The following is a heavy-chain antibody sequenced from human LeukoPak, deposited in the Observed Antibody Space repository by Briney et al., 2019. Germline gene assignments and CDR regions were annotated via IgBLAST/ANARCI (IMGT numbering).Heavy chain of an antibody. CDR3: ARGVVWLQFLRRDTEGFDY. D-gene: IGHD5-24*01. CDR2: IYHTGST. Sequence: PSETLSLTCTVSGGSISSGGHYWNWIRQHPGRGLEWIEEIYHTGSTNYNPSLKSRVTISVDKSKNQFSLRLSSVTAADTAIYYCARGVVWLQFLRRDTEGFDYWGLGTLVTVSS. V-gene: IGHV4-31*03. J-gene: IGHJ4*02. CDR1: GGSISSGGHY.